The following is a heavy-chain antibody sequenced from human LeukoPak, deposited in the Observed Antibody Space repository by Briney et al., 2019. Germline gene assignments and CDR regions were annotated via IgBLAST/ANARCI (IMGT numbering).Heavy chain of an antibody. CDR3: ARALYGDYVPDY. Sequence: PSETLSLTCTVSGGSISSGDYYWSWIRQPPGKGLEWIGSIYHSGSTYYNPSLKSRVTISVDTSKNQFSLKLSSVTAADTAVYYCARALYGDYVPDYWGQGTLVTVSS. CDR2: IYHSGST. CDR1: GGSISSGDYY. D-gene: IGHD4-17*01. V-gene: IGHV4-39*07. J-gene: IGHJ4*02.